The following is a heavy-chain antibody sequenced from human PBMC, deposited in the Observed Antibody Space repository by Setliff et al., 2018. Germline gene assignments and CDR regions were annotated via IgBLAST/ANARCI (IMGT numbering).Heavy chain of an antibody. CDR3: ARAGPTVTFFRVLVISWWDP. D-gene: IGHD3-3*01. J-gene: IGHJ5*02. V-gene: IGHV4-61*09. Sequence: PSETLSLPCTFSGDSISSGSYYWTWIRQPAGKGLEWIGHFHTGGSTNYNRSLRSRVSISVDTSKNQFSLKLSSVTAADTATYYCARAGPTVTFFRVLVISWWDPWGQGSLVTVSS. CDR1: GDSISSGSYY. CDR2: FHTGGST.